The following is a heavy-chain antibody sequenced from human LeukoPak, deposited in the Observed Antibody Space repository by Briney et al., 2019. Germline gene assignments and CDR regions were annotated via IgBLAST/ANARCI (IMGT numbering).Heavy chain of an antibody. CDR1: GYTLTELS. CDR2: FDPEDGET. V-gene: IGHV1-24*01. Sequence: ASVKVSCKVSGYTLTELSMHWVRQAPGKGLEWMGGFDPEDGETIYAQKFQGRVTMTEDTSTDTAYMELSSLRSEDTAVHYCATLRGDFWSGYYTGNWFDPWGQGTLVTVSS. D-gene: IGHD3-3*01. J-gene: IGHJ5*02. CDR3: ATLRGDFWSGYYTGNWFDP.